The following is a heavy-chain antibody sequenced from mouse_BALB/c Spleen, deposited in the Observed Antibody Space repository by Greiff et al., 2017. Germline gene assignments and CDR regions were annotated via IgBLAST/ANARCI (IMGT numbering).Heavy chain of an antibody. J-gene: IGHJ4*01. CDR3: ARSLITTAMDY. V-gene: IGHV5-17*02. D-gene: IGHD1-1*01. CDR2: ISSGSSTI. Sequence: EVKLVESGGGLVQPGGSRKLSCAASGFTFSSFGMHWVRQAPEKGLEWVAYISSGSSTIYYADTVKGRCTISRDNPKNTLFLQMTSLRSEDTAMYYCARSLITTAMDYWGQGTSVTVSS. CDR1: GFTFSSFG.